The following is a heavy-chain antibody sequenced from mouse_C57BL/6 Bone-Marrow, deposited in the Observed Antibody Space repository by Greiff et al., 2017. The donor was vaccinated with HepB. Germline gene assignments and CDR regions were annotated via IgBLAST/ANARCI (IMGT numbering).Heavy chain of an antibody. Sequence: EVKLVESEGGLVQPGSSMKLSCTASGFTFSDYYMAWVRQVPEKGLEWVANINYDGSSTYYLDSLKSRFIISRDNAKNILYLQMSSLKSEDTATYYCARAPITTWGQGTLVTVSA. J-gene: IGHJ3*02. D-gene: IGHD1-2*01. CDR1: GFTFSDYY. CDR3: ARAPITT. V-gene: IGHV5-16*01. CDR2: INYDGSST.